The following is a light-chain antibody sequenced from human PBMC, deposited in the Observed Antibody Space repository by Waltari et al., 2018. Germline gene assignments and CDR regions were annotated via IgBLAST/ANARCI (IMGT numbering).Light chain of an antibody. J-gene: IGKJ1*01. CDR2: NTS. V-gene: IGKV3-20*01. Sequence: EIVLTQSPGTLSLSPGERATLSCRASQSVARALAWYQQKPGQPPRLLIYNTSTRATGVPDRFSGGGSGTDFSLTISRLEPEDFAVYYCQNYVRLPATFGQGTKVEIK. CDR1: QSVARA. CDR3: QNYVRLPAT.